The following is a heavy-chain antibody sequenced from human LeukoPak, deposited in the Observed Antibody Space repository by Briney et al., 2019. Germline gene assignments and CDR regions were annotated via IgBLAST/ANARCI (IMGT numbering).Heavy chain of an antibody. CDR1: GGSITSADYY. CDR3: ARGDYYDSSGYYYH. CDR2: IYYSGST. J-gene: IGHJ5*02. D-gene: IGHD3-22*01. Sequence: PSETLSLTCTVSGGSITSADYYWSWLRQPPGRGLEWIGFIYYSGSTSYNPSLKSRVTISLDTSKNYFSLKLTSVTAADTAMYYCARGDYYDSSGYYYHWGQGTLVTVSS. V-gene: IGHV4-30-4*08.